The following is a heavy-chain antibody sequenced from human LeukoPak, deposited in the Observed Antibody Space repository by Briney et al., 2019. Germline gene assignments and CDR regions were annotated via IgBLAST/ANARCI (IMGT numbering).Heavy chain of an antibody. Sequence: SETLSLTCTVSGGSISGYFWTWIRQPPGRGLEWIGYIDYSGSPDYNPSLKSRVTISIDTSRNQFSLKLTSVTAADTAMHYCARDETGKSYGYGGVRYWGQGALVAVSA. CDR3: ARDETGKSYGYGGVRY. J-gene: IGHJ4*02. D-gene: IGHD3-16*01. CDR1: GGSISGYF. V-gene: IGHV4-59*01. CDR2: IDYSGSP.